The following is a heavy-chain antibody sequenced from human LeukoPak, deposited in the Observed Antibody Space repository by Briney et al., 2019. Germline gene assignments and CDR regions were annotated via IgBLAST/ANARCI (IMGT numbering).Heavy chain of an antibody. CDR1: GGTFSIYT. J-gene: IGHJ4*02. V-gene: IGHV1-69*13. CDR2: SIPIFGTA. D-gene: IGHD3-22*01. CDR3: ARDNSYDRSGYYYFPFDY. Sequence: ASVKVSCKASGGTFSIYTINWVRQAPGQGLEWMGGSIPIFGTANYAQKFQGRVTITADESTSTAYMELNSLRSEDTAVYYCARDNSYDRSGYYYFPFDYWGQGTLVTVSS.